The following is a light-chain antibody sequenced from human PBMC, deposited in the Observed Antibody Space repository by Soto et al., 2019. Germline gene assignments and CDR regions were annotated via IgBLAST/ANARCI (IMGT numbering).Light chain of an antibody. J-gene: IGLJ1*01. V-gene: IGLV2-14*03. CDR2: DVS. CDR1: SSDVGFSNY. CDR3: SSYTSSSTDL. Sequence: QSALTQPASVSGSPGQSITISCTGTSSDVGFSNYVFWFQQHPGKAPKLIISDVSNRPSGVSNRFSGSKSGNTASLTISGLQAEDEDDYYCSSYTSSSTDLFGTGTKVTVL.